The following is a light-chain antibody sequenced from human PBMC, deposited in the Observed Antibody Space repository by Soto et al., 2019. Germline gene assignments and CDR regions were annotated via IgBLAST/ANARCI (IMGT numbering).Light chain of an antibody. V-gene: IGKV3-11*01. Sequence: EIVLTQSPATLSLSPRERATLSCRASQSVSSYLAWYQQKPGQAPRLLIYDASNRATGIPARFSGSGSGTDFTLTISSLEPEDFAGYYCQQRFNWPPKYTFGQGTKLEIK. J-gene: IGKJ2*01. CDR1: QSVSSY. CDR3: QQRFNWPPKYT. CDR2: DAS.